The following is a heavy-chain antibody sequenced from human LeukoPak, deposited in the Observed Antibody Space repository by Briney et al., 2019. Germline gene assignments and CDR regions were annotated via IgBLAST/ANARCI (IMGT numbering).Heavy chain of an antibody. V-gene: IGHV1-8*01. Sequence: ASVKVSCKASGYTFTSYDINWVRQATGQGLEWMGWMNPSSGNTGYAQKFQGRVTMTRNTSISTAYMELSSLRSEDTAVYYYARRGPLKLWSGRNWFDPWGQGTLVTVSS. J-gene: IGHJ5*02. D-gene: IGHD3-3*01. CDR1: GYTFTSYD. CDR2: MNPSSGNT. CDR3: ARRGPLKLWSGRNWFDP.